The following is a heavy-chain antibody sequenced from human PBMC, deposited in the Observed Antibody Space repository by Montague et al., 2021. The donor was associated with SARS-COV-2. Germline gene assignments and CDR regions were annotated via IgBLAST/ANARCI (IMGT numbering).Heavy chain of an antibody. CDR2: IYYSGST. CDR1: GGSISSYY. Sequence: SETLSLTCTVSGGSISSYYWSWIRQPPGKGLEWIGYIYYSGSTNYNPSLKSRVTISVDTSKNQFSLKLSSVTAADTAVYYCARHRRAPYCSGGSCYSPPGSFDIWGQGTLVTVSS. V-gene: IGHV4-59*08. D-gene: IGHD2-15*01. J-gene: IGHJ5*02. CDR3: ARHRRAPYCSGGSCYSPPGSFDI.